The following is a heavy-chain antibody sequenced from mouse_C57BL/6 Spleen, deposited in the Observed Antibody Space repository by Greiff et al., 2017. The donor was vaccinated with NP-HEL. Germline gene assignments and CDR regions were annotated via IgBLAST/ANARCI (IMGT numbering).Heavy chain of an antibody. D-gene: IGHD1-1*01. CDR3: ARVGSSYEGFAY. Sequence: VQLQQPGAELVMPGASVKLSCKASGYTFTSYWMHWVKQRPGQGLEWIGEIDPSDSYTNYNQKFKGKSTLTVDKSSSTAYMQLSSLTSEDSAVYYCARVGSSYEGFAYWGQGTLVTVSA. V-gene: IGHV1-69*01. CDR2: IDPSDSYT. J-gene: IGHJ3*01. CDR1: GYTFTSYW.